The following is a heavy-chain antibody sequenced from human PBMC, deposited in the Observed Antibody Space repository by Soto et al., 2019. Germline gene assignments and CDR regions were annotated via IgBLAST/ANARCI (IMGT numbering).Heavy chain of an antibody. CDR2: IYSGGST. J-gene: IGHJ4*02. CDR3: AREIRYCSGGSCFYFDY. Sequence: GGSLSLSCAASGFPVSSNYMSWVRQAPGKGLEWVSVIYSGGSTYYADSVKGRFTISRDNSKNTLYLQMNSLRAEDTAVYYCAREIRYCSGGSCFYFDYWGQGTLVTVSS. V-gene: IGHV3-66*01. CDR1: GFPVSSNY. D-gene: IGHD2-15*01.